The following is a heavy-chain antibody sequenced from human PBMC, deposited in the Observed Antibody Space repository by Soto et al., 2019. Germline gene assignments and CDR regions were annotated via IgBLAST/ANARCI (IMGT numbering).Heavy chain of an antibody. J-gene: IGHJ6*02. D-gene: IGHD1-26*01. V-gene: IGHV1-2*02. CDR1: GYTFSDYF. CDR2: INPKTAAT. CDR3: ARIKWGLDYYSGMDV. Sequence: QVQLVQSGAEVKKSGASVKVSCKASGYTFSDYFIQWLRQAPGQGLEWVAWINPKTAATNYAKKFQDRVTLTSDTSFTTAYLELPRLRPDDTAVYYCARIKWGLDYYSGMDVWGQGTAVTVSS.